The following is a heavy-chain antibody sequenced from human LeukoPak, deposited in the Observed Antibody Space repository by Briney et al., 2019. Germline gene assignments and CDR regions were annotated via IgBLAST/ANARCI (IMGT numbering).Heavy chain of an antibody. CDR3: AKDYLAGSSYDILTGYYLPDAFDI. D-gene: IGHD3-9*01. J-gene: IGHJ3*02. CDR1: GFTFSSYG. V-gene: IGHV3-30*18. Sequence: PGGSLRLSCAASGFTFSSYGMHWVRQAPGKGLEWVAVISYDGSNKYYADSVKGRFTISRDNSKSTLYLQMNSLRAEDTAVYYCAKDYLAGSSYDILTGYYLPDAFDIWGQGTMVTVSS. CDR2: ISYDGSNK.